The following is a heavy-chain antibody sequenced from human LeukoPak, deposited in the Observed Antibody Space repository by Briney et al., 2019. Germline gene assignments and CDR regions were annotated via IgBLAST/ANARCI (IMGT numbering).Heavy chain of an antibody. CDR3: ARTGSWYYYFDY. J-gene: IGHJ4*02. CDR1: GGSISTYY. Sequence: SETLSLTCTVSGGSISTYYWTWIRQPPGKGLEWIGYIYYTGSTNYNPSLKSRVTISVDTSKNQFSLKLSSVTAADTAVYYCARTGSWYYYFDYWGQGALVTVSS. D-gene: IGHD6-13*01. V-gene: IGHV4-59*01. CDR2: IYYTGST.